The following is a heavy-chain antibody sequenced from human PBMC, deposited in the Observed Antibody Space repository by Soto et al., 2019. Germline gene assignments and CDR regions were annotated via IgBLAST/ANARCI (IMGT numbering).Heavy chain of an antibody. V-gene: IGHV1-18*04. Sequence: QVQMVQSGTEVKEPGASVKVSCKASGYTFSSRGISWVRQAPGQGLEWLGWISCYNGDTFYAQKVQGRVTMTTDRSTSTAYLDLRNLRSDATAVYYCAVGVDYGDYGYFDSWGQGTLVTVSS. CDR3: AVGVDYGDYGYFDS. CDR2: ISCYNGDT. CDR1: GYTFSSRG. J-gene: IGHJ4*02. D-gene: IGHD4-17*01.